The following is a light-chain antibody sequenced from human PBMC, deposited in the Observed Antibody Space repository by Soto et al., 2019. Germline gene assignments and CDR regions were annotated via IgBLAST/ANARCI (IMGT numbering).Light chain of an antibody. CDR2: DAS. Sequence: DSQMTQSPSSLSASVGDRVTITCRASQSIGNYLNWYQQKPGKAPKLLIYDASSLQSGVPSRFRGSRSGTDFTLSISRLQPEDFATYYCQQSYSTPPTFGGGTRVEIK. CDR1: QSIGNY. V-gene: IGKV1-39*01. CDR3: QQSYSTPPT. J-gene: IGKJ4*01.